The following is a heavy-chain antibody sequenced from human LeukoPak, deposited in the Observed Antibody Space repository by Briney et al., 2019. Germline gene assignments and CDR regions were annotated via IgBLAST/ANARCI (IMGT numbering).Heavy chain of an antibody. D-gene: IGHD3-10*01. Sequence: ASVKVSCKASGYTFTSYDINWVRQATGQGLEWMGWMNPNSGNTGYAQKFRGRVTMTRNTSISTAYMELSSLRSEDTAVYYCARSVRGRGSFFRARDQYAFDIWGQGTMVTVSS. CDR3: ARSVRGRGSFFRARDQYAFDI. V-gene: IGHV1-8*01. J-gene: IGHJ3*02. CDR2: MNPNSGNT. CDR1: GYTFTSYD.